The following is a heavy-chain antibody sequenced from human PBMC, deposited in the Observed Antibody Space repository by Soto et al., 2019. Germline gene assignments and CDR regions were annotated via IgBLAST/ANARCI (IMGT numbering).Heavy chain of an antibody. V-gene: IGHV1-18*01. Sequence: ASVKVSCKASGYTFTSYGISWVRQAPGQGLEWMGWISAYNGNTNYAQKLQGRVTMTTDTSTSTAYMELRSLRSDDTAVYYRARVPRSNAGYYMDVWGKGTTVTVSS. CDR2: ISAYNGNT. D-gene: IGHD1-1*01. CDR3: ARVPRSNAGYYMDV. CDR1: GYTFTSYG. J-gene: IGHJ6*03.